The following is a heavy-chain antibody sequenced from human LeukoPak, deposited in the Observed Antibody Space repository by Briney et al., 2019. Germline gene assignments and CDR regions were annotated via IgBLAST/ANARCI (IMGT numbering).Heavy chain of an antibody. V-gene: IGHV1-2*06. J-gene: IGHJ3*01. CDR3: AHGGGSYGDV. CDR1: RYTFTGYY. D-gene: IGHD1-26*01. CDR2: FDPNNGGT. Sequence: ASVKVSCKAFRYTFTGYYMHWVRQAPGQGLEWMGRFDPNNGGTSYAQKFQGRVTITRGTSVSTDYMELSSLRSDDTAVYYCAHGGGSYGDVWGQGTMVAVSS.